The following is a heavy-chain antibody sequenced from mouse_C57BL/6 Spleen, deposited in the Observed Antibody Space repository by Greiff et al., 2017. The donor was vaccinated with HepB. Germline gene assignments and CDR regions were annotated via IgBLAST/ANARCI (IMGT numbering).Heavy chain of an antibody. CDR2: FYPGSGSI. CDR3: ARHEDGFDY. J-gene: IGHJ2*01. V-gene: IGHV1-62-2*01. Sequence: LVNPGASVKLSCTASGYSFTEYTIPWVKQRSGQGLEWIGWFYPGSGSIKDKEKFKDKATLTADKSSSTVYMALSRLTSEDSAVYFCARHEDGFDYWGQGTTLTVSS. CDR1: GYSFTEYT.